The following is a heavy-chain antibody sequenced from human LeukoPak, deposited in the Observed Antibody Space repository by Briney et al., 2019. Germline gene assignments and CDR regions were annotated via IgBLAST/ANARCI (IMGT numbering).Heavy chain of an antibody. V-gene: IGHV3-23*01. CDR1: GFTFSSYA. CDR2: ISGSGGST. CDR3: AREGSTSFGFDP. D-gene: IGHD6-13*01. Sequence: QSGGSLRLSCAASGFTFSSYAMSWVRQAPGKGLEWVSAISGSGGSTYYADSVRGRFTISRDNSKNTLYLQMNSLRVEDTAVYYCAREGSTSFGFDPWGQGTLVTVSS. J-gene: IGHJ5*02.